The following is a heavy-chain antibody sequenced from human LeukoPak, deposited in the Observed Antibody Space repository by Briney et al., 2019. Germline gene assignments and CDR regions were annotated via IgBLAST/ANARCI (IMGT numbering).Heavy chain of an antibody. Sequence: GESLKISCKGSGYSFTSYWIGWVRQMPGKGLEWTGIIYPGDSDTRYSPSFQGQVTISADKSISTAYLQWSSLKASDTAMYYCARALANYDILTGYYIWGQGTLVTVSS. D-gene: IGHD3-9*01. CDR3: ARALANYDILTGYYI. CDR1: GYSFTSYW. V-gene: IGHV5-51*01. CDR2: IYPGDSDT. J-gene: IGHJ4*02.